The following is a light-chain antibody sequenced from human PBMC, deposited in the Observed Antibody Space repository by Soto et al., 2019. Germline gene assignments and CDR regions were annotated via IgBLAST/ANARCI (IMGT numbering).Light chain of an antibody. V-gene: IGLV1-40*01. J-gene: IGLJ2*01. CDR2: GNN. Sequence: QSVLTQPPSVSGAPGQRVTISCTGSSSNIGAGYDVHWYQQLPGKVPKLLIYGNNNRPSGVPDRFSASKSGTSASLAITGLQAEDEADYYCQSYDSSRSGPVVFGGGTKLTVL. CDR3: QSYDSSRSGPVV. CDR1: SSNIGAGYD.